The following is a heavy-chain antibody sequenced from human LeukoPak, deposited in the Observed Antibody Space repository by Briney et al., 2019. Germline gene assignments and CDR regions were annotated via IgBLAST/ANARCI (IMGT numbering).Heavy chain of an antibody. J-gene: IGHJ3*02. D-gene: IGHD4-23*01. V-gene: IGHV3-21*01. CDR3: ARRDPTLAALGAFDI. CDR1: GFTFSNYS. CDR2: ISSSSSYI. Sequence: GGSLRVSCAASGFTFSNYSMNWVRQAPGKGLEWVSSISSSSSYIYYADSVKGRFTISRDNAKNSLYLQMNSLRAEDTAVYYCARRDPTLAALGAFDIWGQGTMVTVSS.